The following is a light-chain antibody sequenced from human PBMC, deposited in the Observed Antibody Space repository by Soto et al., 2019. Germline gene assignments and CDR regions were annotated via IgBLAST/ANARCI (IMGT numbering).Light chain of an antibody. J-gene: IGLJ1*01. CDR1: RSDVGGYNY. Sequence: QSALTQPPSASGSPGQSVTISCTGTRSDVGGYNYVSWYQQHPAKAPKLIIYEVSKRPSGVPDRFSGSKSGNTASLTISGLQAEDEADYYCCSYAGSYTYVFGTGTKVTVL. V-gene: IGLV2-8*01. CDR3: CSYAGSYTYV. CDR2: EVS.